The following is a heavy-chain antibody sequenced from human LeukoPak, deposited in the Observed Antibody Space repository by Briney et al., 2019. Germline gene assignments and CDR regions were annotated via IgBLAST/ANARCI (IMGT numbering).Heavy chain of an antibody. CDR3: ARGRSLLGVPAANIPFDY. CDR1: GYTFTSYY. D-gene: IGHD2-2*01. Sequence: GASVKVSCKASGYTFTSYYMHWVRQAPGQGLEWMGIINPSGGSTSYAQKFQGRVTMTRGTSTSTVYMELSSLRSEDTAVYYCARGRSLLGVPAANIPFDYWGQGTLVTVSS. J-gene: IGHJ4*02. CDR2: INPSGGST. V-gene: IGHV1-46*01.